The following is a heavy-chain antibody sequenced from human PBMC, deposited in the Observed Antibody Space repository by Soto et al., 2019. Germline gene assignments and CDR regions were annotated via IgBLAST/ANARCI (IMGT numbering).Heavy chain of an antibody. CDR3: AKGRGGKTVANFGMDV. D-gene: IGHD3-16*01. CDR1: GDSVSNDY. J-gene: IGHJ6*02. Sequence: QVRLVQSGAEVRKTGASVKVSCKASGDSVSNDYLHWVRQAPGQGFEWLGLISPFGGATAYAQRFKGSVSVTMDKSSTTFYLELSSLRSDDTAVYYCAKGRGGKTVANFGMDVWGQGVTVTVSS. CDR2: ISPFGGAT. V-gene: IGHV1-46*01.